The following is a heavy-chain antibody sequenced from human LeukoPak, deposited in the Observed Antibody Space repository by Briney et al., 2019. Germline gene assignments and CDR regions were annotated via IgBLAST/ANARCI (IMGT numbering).Heavy chain of an antibody. CDR3: ATLVSTRYYFDY. J-gene: IGHJ4*02. V-gene: IGHV4-59*08. D-gene: IGHD5/OR15-5a*01. Sequence: PSETLSLTCTVSDGSISSYYWSWVRQPPGKGLQWIGYIYDSGSTNYNPSLKSRVTISVDTSKNQFSLRLTSVTAADTAVYFCATLVSTRYYFDYWGQGTLVTVSS. CDR2: IYDSGST. CDR1: DGSISSYY.